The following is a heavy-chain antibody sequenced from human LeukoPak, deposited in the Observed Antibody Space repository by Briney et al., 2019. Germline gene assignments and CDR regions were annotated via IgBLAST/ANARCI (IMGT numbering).Heavy chain of an antibody. V-gene: IGHV4-59*08. J-gene: IGHJ4*02. D-gene: IGHD6-13*01. CDR3: ARHMGGYSSSWYDY. CDR2: IYYSGST. Sequence: SETLSLTCTVSGGSISSYYWSWIRQPPGKGLGWIAYIYYSGSTNYNPSLKSRVTISVDTSKNQFSLKLSSVTAADTAVYYCARHMGGYSSSWYDYWGQGTLVTVSS. CDR1: GGSISSYY.